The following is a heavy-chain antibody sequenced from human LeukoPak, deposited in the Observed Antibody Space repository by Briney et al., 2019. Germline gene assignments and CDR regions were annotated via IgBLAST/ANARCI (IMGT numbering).Heavy chain of an antibody. CDR1: GDSVSNNSAA. CDR3: ARHKLERPFYYYYYYLDV. J-gene: IGHJ6*03. V-gene: IGHV6-1*01. CDR2: TYYRSKWNN. D-gene: IGHD1-1*01. Sequence: SQTLSLTCAISGDSVSNNSAAWNWIRQSPSRGLEWLGRTYYRSKWNNDYALSVNSRISINPDTSKNQFSLQLNSVTPEDSAIYYCARHKLERPFYYYYYYLDVWGKGTTVTVSS.